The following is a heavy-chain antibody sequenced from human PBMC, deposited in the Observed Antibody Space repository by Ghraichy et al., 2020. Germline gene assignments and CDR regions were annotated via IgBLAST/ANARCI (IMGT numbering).Heavy chain of an antibody. CDR2: IKQDGSEK. V-gene: IGHV3-7*01. D-gene: IGHD3-10*01. CDR1: GFTFSTYW. Sequence: GGSLRLSCAASGFTFSTYWMSWVRQAPGKGLEWVANIKQDGSEKYYVDSVKGRFTISRDNAKNSLYLQMNSLRAEDTAVYYCARAGFGEAHDYGMDVWGQGTTVTVSS. CDR3: ARAGFGEAHDYGMDV. J-gene: IGHJ6*02.